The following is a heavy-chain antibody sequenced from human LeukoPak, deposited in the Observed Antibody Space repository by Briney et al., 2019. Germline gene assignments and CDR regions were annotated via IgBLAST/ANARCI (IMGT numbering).Heavy chain of an antibody. CDR3: ARDLNWETY. Sequence: GGSLRLSCAASGFTFSSYSMNWVRQAPGKGLEWVSYITSSSSIIYYSDSVRGRFTISRDNAKNSLYLQMNSLRVEDTAVYYCARDLNWETYWGQGTLVSVSS. V-gene: IGHV3-48*04. CDR1: GFTFSSYS. J-gene: IGHJ4*02. D-gene: IGHD7-27*01. CDR2: ITSSSSII.